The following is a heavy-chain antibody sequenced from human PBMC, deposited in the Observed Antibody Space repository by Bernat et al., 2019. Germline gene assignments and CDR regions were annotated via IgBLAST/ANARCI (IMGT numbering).Heavy chain of an antibody. CDR2: ISYDGSTD. CDR1: GLTFSSYM. J-gene: IGHJ4*02. Sequence: VQLVESGGGVVQPGRSLRLSCAVSGLTFSSYMMHWFRQAPGKGLEWVAVISYDGSTDYYADYVKGRFAISRDNSKNTLYLQMNSLRAEDTALYYCGQTYCGYSAYFDNWGQGTLVTVSS. CDR3: GQTYCGYSAYFDN. D-gene: IGHD5-12*01. V-gene: IGHV3-30*01.